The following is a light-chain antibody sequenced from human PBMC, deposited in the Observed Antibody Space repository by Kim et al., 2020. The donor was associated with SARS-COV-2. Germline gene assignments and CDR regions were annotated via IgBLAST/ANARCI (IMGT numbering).Light chain of an antibody. CDR2: MTS. CDR1: ETISRW. Sequence: SASVGDTVTITCRASETISRWMAWFQQKPGKAPKLLIYMTSSLDSGVSSRFSGSGSGTEFTLSISSLQPDDAATYYCQQYYYYWTFGQGTKVDIK. J-gene: IGKJ1*01. CDR3: QQYYYYWT. V-gene: IGKV1-5*03.